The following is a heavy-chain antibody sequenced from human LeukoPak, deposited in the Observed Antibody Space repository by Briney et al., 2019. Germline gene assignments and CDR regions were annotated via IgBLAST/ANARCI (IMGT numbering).Heavy chain of an antibody. CDR2: INPSGGTT. CDR1: GYTFTTYY. J-gene: IGHJ4*02. CDR3: ATSSSGWYPAFNY. D-gene: IGHD6-19*01. V-gene: IGHV1-46*01. Sequence: ASVKVSCKASGYTFTTYYMHWVRQAPGQGLEWMGIINPSGGTTSNAQKFQGRVTMTRDTSTSTVYMELSSLRSEDTAVYYCATSSSGWYPAFNYWGQGTLVTVSS.